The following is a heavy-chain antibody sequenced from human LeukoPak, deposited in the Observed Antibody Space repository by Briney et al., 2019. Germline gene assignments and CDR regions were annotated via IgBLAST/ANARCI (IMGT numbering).Heavy chain of an antibody. CDR3: TTDAGFPSFDY. CDR1: GFTFSDHF. V-gene: IGHV3-15*01. CDR2: IKSKSDGGTT. J-gene: IGHJ4*02. Sequence: GGSLRLSCAASGFTFSDHFMDWVRQAPGKGLEWVGRIKSKSDGGTTDYAAPVKGRFTISRDDSKNTLYLQMNSLKTEDTAVYYCTTDAGFPSFDYWGQGTLVTVSS.